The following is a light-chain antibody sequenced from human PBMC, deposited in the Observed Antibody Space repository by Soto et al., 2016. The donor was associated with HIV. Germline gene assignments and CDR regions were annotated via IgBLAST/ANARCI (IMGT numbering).Light chain of an antibody. Sequence: SSELTQDPAVSVASGQTVKITCQGDSLRKYFATWYQQKPGQAPILVIYGKNKRPSGIPDRFSGSSSGNTGSLTISGAQAEDEADYYCNSRDNDRVLFGGGTKLTVL. CDR3: NSRDNDRVL. V-gene: IGLV3-19*01. J-gene: IGLJ2*01. CDR1: SLRKYF. CDR2: GKN.